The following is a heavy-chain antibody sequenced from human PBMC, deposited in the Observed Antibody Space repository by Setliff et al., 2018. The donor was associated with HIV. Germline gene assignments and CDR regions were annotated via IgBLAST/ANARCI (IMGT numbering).Heavy chain of an antibody. CDR1: GGTFSNYA. J-gene: IGHJ4*02. CDR3: TRGRGIIGALVY. D-gene: IGHD2-21*01. V-gene: IGHV1-69*13. CDR2: IIPIFSTS. Sequence: VASVKVSCKPSGGTFSNYAIGWVRQAPGQGLEWMGGIIPIFSTSNYAQRFQGRVTITADESTSTAYMELYNLRSEDTAMYYCTRGRGIIGALVYWGQGTLVTVSS.